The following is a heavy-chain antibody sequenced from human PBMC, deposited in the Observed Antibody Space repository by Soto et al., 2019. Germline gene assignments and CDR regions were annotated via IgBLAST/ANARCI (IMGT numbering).Heavy chain of an antibody. D-gene: IGHD1-1*01. CDR1: GFTFINYA. CDR2: ISDTGGDS. CDR3: VRDLYRSATMPCLDH. V-gene: IGHV3-23*01. J-gene: IGHJ4*02. Sequence: GASLRLSCEASGFTFINYAMSWVRQSPGKGLEWVSSISDTGGDSYYADSMDGRFTVSRDNSKNTLYLQINSLRAEDTAIYYCVRDLYRSATMPCLDHWGQGALVTVSS.